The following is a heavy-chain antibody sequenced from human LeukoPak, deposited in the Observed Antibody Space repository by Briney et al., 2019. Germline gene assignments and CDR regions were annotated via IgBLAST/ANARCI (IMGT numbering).Heavy chain of an antibody. Sequence: SETLSLTCTVSGGSISSSSYYWGWIRQPPGKGLEWIGSIYYSGSTYYNPSLKSRVTISVDTSKNQFSLKLSSVTAADTAVYYCAREGTGSYYYMDVWGKGTTVTVSS. J-gene: IGHJ6*03. CDR1: GGSISSSSYY. CDR2: IYYSGST. CDR3: AREGTGSYYYMDV. D-gene: IGHD3-10*01. V-gene: IGHV4-39*07.